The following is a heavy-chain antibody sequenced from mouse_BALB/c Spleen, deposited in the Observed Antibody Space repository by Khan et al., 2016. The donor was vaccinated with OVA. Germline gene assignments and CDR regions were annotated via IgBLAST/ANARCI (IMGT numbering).Heavy chain of an antibody. CDR2: ITYSGST. CDR1: GYSITSDYA. V-gene: IGHV3-2*02. CDR3: ARSGTITTVVATDFDY. D-gene: IGHD1-1*01. J-gene: IGHJ2*01. Sequence: EVKLEVSGPGLVKPSQSLSLTCTVTGYSITSDYAWNWIRQFPGNKLEWMGYITYSGSTSYNPSLKSRIYITRHPSKNRFFLQLSSVTTEDTATYYCARSGTITTVVATDFDYWGQGTTLTVSS.